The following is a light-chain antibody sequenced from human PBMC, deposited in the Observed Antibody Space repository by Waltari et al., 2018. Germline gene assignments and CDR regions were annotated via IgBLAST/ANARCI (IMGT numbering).Light chain of an antibody. CDR3: VQAIAFPLT. V-gene: IGKV2-40*01. CDR2: GGS. J-gene: IGKJ4*01. CDR1: QRLLHRNGNAY. Sequence: IVMTQTPPSLPITPGEPDSISCRSSQRLLHRNGNAYLHWYQEKPGQSPHRLIYGGSNRGSGVPDRFRGSGSGTDYTLKISKVEAEDVGVYYCVQAIAFPLTFGGGTKVEIK.